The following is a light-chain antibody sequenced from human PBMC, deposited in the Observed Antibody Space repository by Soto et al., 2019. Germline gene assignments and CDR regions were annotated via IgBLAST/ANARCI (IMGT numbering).Light chain of an antibody. CDR3: SSYTTSSTRV. V-gene: IGLV2-14*03. J-gene: IGLJ1*01. CDR2: EVS. CDR1: SSDVGAYDF. Sequence: QSVLAHPASVSGSPGQSITISCTGNSSDVGAYDFVSWYQQHPDKAPKLMIYEVSNRPPGVSYRFSGSKSVNTATLTISGLQAEDEADYYCSSYTTSSTRVFGTGTKVTVL.